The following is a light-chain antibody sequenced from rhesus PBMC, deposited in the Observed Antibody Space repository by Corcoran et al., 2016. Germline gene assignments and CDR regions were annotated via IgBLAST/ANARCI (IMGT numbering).Light chain of an antibody. CDR3: QQGNSIPWT. Sequence: EIVLTQSPTSMAVSQGERVTISCTASSSVSTSYLHWYHQKPGFPPRLLVYRTSSLASGVPARFSCSGSGTAYTLTIRSMEAEEAANYYCQQGNSIPWTFGQGTKVEIK. CDR1: SSVSTSY. CDR2: RTS. V-gene: IGKV3-35*01. J-gene: IGKJ1*01.